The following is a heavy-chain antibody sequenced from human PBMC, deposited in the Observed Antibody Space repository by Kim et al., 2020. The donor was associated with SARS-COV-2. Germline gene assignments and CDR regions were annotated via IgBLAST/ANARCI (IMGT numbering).Heavy chain of an antibody. V-gene: IGHV4-34*01. D-gene: IGHD6-19*01. Sequence: SETLSLTCAVYGGSFSAYYWSWIRQPPGKGLEWIGEINHSGSTNYNPSLKSRVTISVDTSKNQFSLKLSSVTAADTAVYYCARGTRQWLVRGPYYYYMDVWGKRTTVTVAS. CDR1: GGSFSAYY. CDR3: ARGTRQWLVRGPYYYYMDV. CDR2: INHSGST. J-gene: IGHJ6*03.